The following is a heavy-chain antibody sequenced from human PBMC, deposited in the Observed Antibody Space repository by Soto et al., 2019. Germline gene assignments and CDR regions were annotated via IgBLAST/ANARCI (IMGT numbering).Heavy chain of an antibody. CDR3: ARGLMGSGSYYEPYYYYGMDV. CDR1: GYTFTSYG. V-gene: IGHV1-18*01. J-gene: IGHJ6*02. D-gene: IGHD1-26*01. Sequence: QVQLVQSGAEVKKPGASVKVSCKASGYTFTSYGISWVRQAPGQGLEWMGWISAYNGNTNYAQKFQGRVTITADESTSTAYMELSSLRSEDTAVYYCARGLMGSGSYYEPYYYYGMDVWGQGTTVTVSS. CDR2: ISAYNGNT.